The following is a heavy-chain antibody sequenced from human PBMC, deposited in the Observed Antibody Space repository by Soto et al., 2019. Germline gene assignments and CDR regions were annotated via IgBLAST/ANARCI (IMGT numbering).Heavy chain of an antibody. CDR2: INHSGST. Sequence: SETLSLTCAVYGGSFSGYYWSWIRQPPGKGLEWIGEINHSGSTNYNPSLKSRVTISVDTSKNQFSLKLSSVTAADTAVYYCARTRGSYRTYFDYWGQGTLVTVSS. CDR1: GGSFSGYY. D-gene: IGHD3-16*02. J-gene: IGHJ4*02. V-gene: IGHV4-34*01. CDR3: ARTRGSYRTYFDY.